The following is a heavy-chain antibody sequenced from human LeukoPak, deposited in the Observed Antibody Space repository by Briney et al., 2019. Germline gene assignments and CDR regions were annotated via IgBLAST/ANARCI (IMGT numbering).Heavy chain of an antibody. J-gene: IGHJ3*02. CDR2: ISSSSSTI. CDR1: GFTFSSYS. CDR3: ARVGTQDPDAFDI. Sequence: PGGSLRLSCAASGFTFSSYSMNWVRQALGKGLEWVSYISSSSSTIYYADSVKGRFTIPRDNAKNSLYLQMNSLRAEDTAVYYCARVGTQDPDAFDIWGQGTMVTVSS. V-gene: IGHV3-48*04. D-gene: IGHD3-10*01.